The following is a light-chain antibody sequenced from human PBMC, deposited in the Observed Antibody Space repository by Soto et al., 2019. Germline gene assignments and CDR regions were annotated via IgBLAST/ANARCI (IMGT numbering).Light chain of an antibody. CDR3: QQYNTYSSLT. Sequence: DIQMTQSPSSLSASVGDRVTITCRASQSISNYLNWYQQKPGRAPKLLIYAASTLQSGVPSRFSGSGYGTEFTPTISSLQPDDFATYYCQQYNTYSSLTFGGGTKVDIK. CDR1: QSISNY. V-gene: IGKV1-39*01. J-gene: IGKJ4*01. CDR2: AAS.